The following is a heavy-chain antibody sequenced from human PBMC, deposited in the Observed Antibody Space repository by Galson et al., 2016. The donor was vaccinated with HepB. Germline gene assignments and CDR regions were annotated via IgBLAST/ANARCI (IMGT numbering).Heavy chain of an antibody. CDR2: IKEDGSEK. CDR1: GLTFSRYW. J-gene: IGHJ4*02. V-gene: IGHV3-7*01. D-gene: IGHD4-11*01. CDR3: ASYFSNYVSY. Sequence: LRLSCATSGLTFSRYWMSWVRQAPGKGLEWVANIKEDGSEKYYVASVKGRFTISRDNAKNSMYLQMNSLRGEDTAVYYCASYFSNYVSYWGQGTLVTVSS.